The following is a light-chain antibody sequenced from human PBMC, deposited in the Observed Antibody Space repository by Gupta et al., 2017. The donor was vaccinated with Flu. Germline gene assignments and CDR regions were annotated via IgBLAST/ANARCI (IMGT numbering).Light chain of an antibody. CDR3: LLYFPDAVV. J-gene: IGLJ3*02. V-gene: IGLV7-43*01. CDR1: TGAVTNDHY. CDR2: STS. Sequence: QTVVTQEPSLTVSPGGTVMLTCATSTGAVTNDHYPNWFHQKPGQPPRPLIYSTSSKHSWTPARFSGSLPGGKAALTLSGVQPEDEADYYCLLYFPDAVVFGGGTKLTVL.